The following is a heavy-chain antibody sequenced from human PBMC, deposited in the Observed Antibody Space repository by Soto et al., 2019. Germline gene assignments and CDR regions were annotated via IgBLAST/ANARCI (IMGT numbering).Heavy chain of an antibody. D-gene: IGHD6-19*01. CDR2: MNPNSGNT. J-gene: IGHJ5*02. CDR3: ARANIGALSGWYALGWFDP. Sequence: QVQLVQSGAEVKKPGASVKVSCKASGYTFTRYDINWVRQATGQGLEWMGWMNPNSGNTGYAQKLQGRVTMTRNTSISTAYMELSSLRSEDTAVYYCARANIGALSGWYALGWFDPWGQGTLVTVSS. V-gene: IGHV1-8*01. CDR1: GYTFTRYD.